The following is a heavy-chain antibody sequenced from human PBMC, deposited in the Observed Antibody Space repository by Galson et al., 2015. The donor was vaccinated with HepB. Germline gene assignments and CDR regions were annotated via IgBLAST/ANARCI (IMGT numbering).Heavy chain of an antibody. V-gene: IGHV3-48*02. Sequence: SLRLSCAASGFTFRDYWMNWVRQAPGKGLEWVSYISSSSSTIYYADSVKGRFTISRDNAKNSLYLQMNSLRDEDTAVYYCARIPRNYNTAFDYWGQGTLVTVSS. CDR1: GFTFRDYW. D-gene: IGHD1-7*01. CDR2: ISSSSSTI. J-gene: IGHJ4*02. CDR3: ARIPRNYNTAFDY.